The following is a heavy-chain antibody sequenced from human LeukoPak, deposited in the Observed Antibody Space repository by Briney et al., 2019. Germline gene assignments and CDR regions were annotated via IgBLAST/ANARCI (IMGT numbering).Heavy chain of an antibody. Sequence: SETLSLICTGWGGSMASCYWSCTRQSPGKGLEWIGYIHYTGSTNYNPSLKSRVTMLIDTSKNQFSLKLSSVTAADTAVYYCARGRYSAGDNWFDPWGQGTLVTVSS. CDR2: IHYTGST. V-gene: IGHV4-59*01. J-gene: IGHJ5*02. CDR1: GGSMASCY. CDR3: ARGRYSAGDNWFDP. D-gene: IGHD3-9*01.